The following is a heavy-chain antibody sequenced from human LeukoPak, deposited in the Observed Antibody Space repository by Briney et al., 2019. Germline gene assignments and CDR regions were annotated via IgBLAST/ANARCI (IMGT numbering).Heavy chain of an antibody. V-gene: IGHV4-39*07. Sequence: PSETLSLTCTVSGGSISSSSYYWGWIRQPPGKGLEWIGSIYYSGSTYYNPSLKSRVTISVDTSKNQFSLKLSSVTAADTAVYYCARDRSITIFGVVTPSYYFDYWGQGTLVTVSS. D-gene: IGHD3-3*01. CDR2: IYYSGST. J-gene: IGHJ4*02. CDR3: ARDRSITIFGVVTPSYYFDY. CDR1: GGSISSSSYY.